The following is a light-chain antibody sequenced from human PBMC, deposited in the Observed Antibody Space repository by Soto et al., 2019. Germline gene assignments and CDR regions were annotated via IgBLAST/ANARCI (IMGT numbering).Light chain of an antibody. J-gene: IGKJ3*01. Sequence: DIQVTQSPSSLSASVGDRVTITCRASQGISNYLAWYQQKPGKVPKLLIAAAFTLQSGVPSRFSGSGSGTDFTLTISSLQPEDVATYYCQKYNSAPRTFVPGTKVDIK. CDR1: QGISNY. CDR3: QKYNSAPRT. V-gene: IGKV1-27*01. CDR2: AAF.